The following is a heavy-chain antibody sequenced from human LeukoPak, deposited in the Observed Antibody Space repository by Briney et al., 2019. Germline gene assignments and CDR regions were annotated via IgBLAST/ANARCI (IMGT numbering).Heavy chain of an antibody. CDR3: ASTHSGQNYYYYGMDV. V-gene: IGHV3-66*01. D-gene: IGHD5-12*01. Sequence: GGSLRLSCAASGFTVSSNYMSWVRQAPGKGLEWFSVIYSGGSTYYADSVKGRFTISRDNSKNTLYLQMNSLRAEDTAVYYCASTHSGQNYYYYGMDVWGQGTTVTVSS. CDR1: GFTVSSNY. CDR2: IYSGGST. J-gene: IGHJ6*02.